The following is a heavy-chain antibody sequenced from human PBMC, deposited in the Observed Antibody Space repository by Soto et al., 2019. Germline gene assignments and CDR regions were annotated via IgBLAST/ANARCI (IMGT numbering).Heavy chain of an antibody. CDR2: IYYSGST. Sequence: PSETLSLTCTVSGGSISSGGYYWSWIRQHPGKGLEWIGYIYYSGSTYYNPSLKSRVTISVDTSKNQFSLKLSSVTAADTAVYYCARCGESNYYDSSGYVGYGMDVWGQGTTVTVSS. V-gene: IGHV4-31*03. CDR3: ARCGESNYYDSSGYVGYGMDV. J-gene: IGHJ6*02. D-gene: IGHD3-22*01. CDR1: GGSISSGGYY.